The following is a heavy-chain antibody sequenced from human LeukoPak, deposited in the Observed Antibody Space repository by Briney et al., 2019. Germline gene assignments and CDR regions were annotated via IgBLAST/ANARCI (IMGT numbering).Heavy chain of an antibody. CDR2: IIPIFGTA. J-gene: IGHJ6*04. V-gene: IGHV1-69*01. CDR1: GGTFSSYA. CDR3: ARDERGGSEATYGMDV. Sequence: SVKVSCKASGGTFSSYAISWVRQAPGQGLEWMGGIIPIFGTANYAQKFQGRVTITADESTSTAYMELSSLRPEDTVVYYCARDERGGSEATYGMDVWGKGTTVTVSS. D-gene: IGHD3-10*01.